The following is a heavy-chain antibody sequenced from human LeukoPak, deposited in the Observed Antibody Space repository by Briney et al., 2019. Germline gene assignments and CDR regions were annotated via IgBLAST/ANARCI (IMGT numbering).Heavy chain of an antibody. CDR3: AREARGGSYYRAFDI. Sequence: GGSLRLSCAASGFTFSSYSMNWVRQAPVKELEWVSSISSSSSYIYYADSVKGRFTISRDNAKNSLYLQMNSLRAEDTAVYYCAREARGGSYYRAFDIWGQGTMVTVSS. D-gene: IGHD1-26*01. V-gene: IGHV3-21*01. J-gene: IGHJ3*02. CDR2: ISSSSSYI. CDR1: GFTFSSYS.